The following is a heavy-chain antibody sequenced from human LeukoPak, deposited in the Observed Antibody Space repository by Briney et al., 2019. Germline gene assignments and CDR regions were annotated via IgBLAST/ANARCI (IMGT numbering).Heavy chain of an antibody. D-gene: IGHD4-11*01. CDR2: ISSDGSST. CDR3: ARDWLSNYYYYYMDV. J-gene: IGHJ6*03. Sequence: PGGSLRLSCAASGFTFSSYWMHWVRQAPGKGLVWVSRISSDGSSTTYADSVKGRFTISRDNAKNTLYLQMNSLRAEDTAVYYCARDWLSNYYYYYMDVWGKGTAVTVSS. CDR1: GFTFSSYW. V-gene: IGHV3-74*01.